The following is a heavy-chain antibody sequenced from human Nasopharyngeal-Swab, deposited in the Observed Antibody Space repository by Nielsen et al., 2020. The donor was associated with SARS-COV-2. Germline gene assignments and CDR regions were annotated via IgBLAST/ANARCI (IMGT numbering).Heavy chain of an antibody. V-gene: IGHV3-11*01. D-gene: IGHD3-22*01. CDR1: GFTFSDYY. Sequence: GESLKISCVASGFTFSDYYMAWIRQAPGKGLEWVSYISTSGTTTDSADSVKGRFTISRDNANNLLYLQMSSLRGEDTAVYYCAKDSYDSSGYSYYYGMDVWGQGTTVTVSS. J-gene: IGHJ6*02. CDR2: ISTSGTTT. CDR3: AKDSYDSSGYSYYYGMDV.